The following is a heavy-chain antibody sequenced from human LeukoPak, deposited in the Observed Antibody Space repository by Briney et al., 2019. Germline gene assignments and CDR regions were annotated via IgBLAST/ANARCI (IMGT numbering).Heavy chain of an antibody. CDR2: INPNSGGT. D-gene: IGHD3-9*01. V-gene: IGHV1-2*02. CDR3: AREYYDILTGYRDAFDI. CDR1: GYTFTGYY. Sequence: ASVKVSCKASGYTFTGYYMHWVRQAPGQGLEWMGWINPNSGGTNYAQKFQGRVTMTRDTSISTAYMELSRLRSDDTAVYYCAREYYDILTGYRDAFDIWGQGTMVTVSS. J-gene: IGHJ3*02.